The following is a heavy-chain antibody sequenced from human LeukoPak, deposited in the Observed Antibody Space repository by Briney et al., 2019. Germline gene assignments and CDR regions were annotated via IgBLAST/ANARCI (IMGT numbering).Heavy chain of an antibody. CDR1: GFTFSSYA. CDR3: AKPGWFGELSDYFGY. CDR2: ISGSGGST. V-gene: IGHV3-23*01. D-gene: IGHD3-10*01. J-gene: IGHJ4*02. Sequence: PGGSLRLSCAASGFTFSSYAMSWVRQAPGKGLEWVSAISGSGGSTYYADSVKGRFTISRDNSKNTLYLQMNSLRAEDTAVYYCAKPGWFGELSDYFGYWGQGTLVTVSS.